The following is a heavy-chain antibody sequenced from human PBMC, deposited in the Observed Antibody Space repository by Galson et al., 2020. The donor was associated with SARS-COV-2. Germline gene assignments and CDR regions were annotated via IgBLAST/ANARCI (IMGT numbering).Heavy chain of an antibody. CDR1: GFSFSDYA. CDR3: ARSAGHIPSYFEILSGSLNYFYYAMDV. Sequence: GGSLRLSCRGSGFSFSDYAVHWVRQAPGKGLEWVAVMSYDGINQYYADSVKGRFTLSRDNSKSTQYLLMNSLRPEDTAVFYCARSAGHIPSYFEILSGSLNYFYYAMDVWGQGTTVTV. D-gene: IGHD3-9*01. V-gene: IGHV3-30*04. CDR2: MSYDGINQ. J-gene: IGHJ6*02.